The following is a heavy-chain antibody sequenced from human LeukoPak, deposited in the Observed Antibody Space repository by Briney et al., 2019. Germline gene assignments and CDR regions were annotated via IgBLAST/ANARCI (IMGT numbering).Heavy chain of an antibody. V-gene: IGHV4-31*03. CDR1: GGSISSGGYY. Sequence: PSETLSLTCTVSGGSISSGGYYWSWIRQHPGKGLEWIGYIYYSGSTYYNPSLKSRVTISVDTSKNQFSPKLSSVTAADTAVYYCARAALRKYYYDSSGLNDAFDIWGQGTMVTVSS. CDR2: IYYSGST. D-gene: IGHD3-22*01. J-gene: IGHJ3*02. CDR3: ARAALRKYYYDSSGLNDAFDI.